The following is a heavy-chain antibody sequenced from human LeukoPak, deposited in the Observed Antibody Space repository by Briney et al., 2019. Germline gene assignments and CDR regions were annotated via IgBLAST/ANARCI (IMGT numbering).Heavy chain of an antibody. CDR2: INPNSGGT. Sequence: ASVKVSCKASGYTFTGYYMHWVRQAPGQGLEWMGWINPNSGGTNFAQKFQGRVTMTRDTSISTAYMELSRLRSDDTAVYYCARGIGCSSTSCSLAFDIWGQGTMVTVSS. CDR1: GYTFTGYY. D-gene: IGHD2-2*01. V-gene: IGHV1-2*02. CDR3: ARGIGCSSTSCSLAFDI. J-gene: IGHJ3*02.